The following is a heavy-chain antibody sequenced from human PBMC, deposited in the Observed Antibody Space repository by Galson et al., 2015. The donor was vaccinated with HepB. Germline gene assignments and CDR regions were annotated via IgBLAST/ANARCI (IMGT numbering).Heavy chain of an antibody. CDR1: GYTFTSYD. CDR3: ARERAPPGSVRWFDP. V-gene: IGHV1-8*01. D-gene: IGHD3-10*01. J-gene: IGHJ5*02. Sequence: SVKVSCKASGYTFTSYDINWVRQATGQGLEWMGWMNPNSGNTGYAQKFQDRVTMTRNTSISTAYMELSSLRSEDTAVYYCARERAPPGSVRWFDPWGQGTLVTVSS. CDR2: MNPNSGNT.